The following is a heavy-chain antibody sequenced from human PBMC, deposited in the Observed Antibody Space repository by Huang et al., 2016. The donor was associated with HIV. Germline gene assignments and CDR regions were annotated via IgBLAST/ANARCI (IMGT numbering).Heavy chain of an antibody. D-gene: IGHD3-3*01. CDR2: VILSGVA. CDR1: GGPFNNFY. CDR3: ARVPTPSYYDFWSISPSHEDVYFYNMDV. J-gene: IGHJ6*02. Sequence: QVQLQQWGAGVLKPSETLSLTCAVYGGPFNNFYWSCVRQLTGRRLELIGEVILSGVANSKPALKSRVSTSRDPSKMLFSLWLTSLTAADTAVYYCARVPTPSYYDFWSISPSHEDVYFYNMDVWGQGTTVIVSS. V-gene: IGHV4-34*02.